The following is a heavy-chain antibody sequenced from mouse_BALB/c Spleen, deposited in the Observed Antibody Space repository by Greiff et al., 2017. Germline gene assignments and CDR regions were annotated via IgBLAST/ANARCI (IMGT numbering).Heavy chain of an antibody. CDR2: INPSNGGT. CDR1: GYTFTSYY. D-gene: IGHD2-4*01. CDR3: TREDSEGMISYFDD. Sequence: QVQLQQPGAELLKPGASVKLSCKASGYTFTSYYMYWVKQRPGQGLEWIGGINPSNGGTNFNEKFKSKATLTVDKSSSTAYMQLSSLTSEDSAVYYCTREDSEGMISYFDDWGQGTTLTVSS. J-gene: IGHJ2*01. V-gene: IGHV1S81*02.